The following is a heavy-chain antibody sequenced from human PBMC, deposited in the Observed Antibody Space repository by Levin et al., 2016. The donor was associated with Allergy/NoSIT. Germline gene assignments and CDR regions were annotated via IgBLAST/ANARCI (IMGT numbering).Heavy chain of an antibody. V-gene: IGHV1-2*04. CDR2: INPNSGGT. Sequence: ASVKVSCKASGYTFTGYYMHWVRQAPGQGLEWMGWINPNSGGTNYAQKFQGWVTMTRDTSISTAYMELSRLRSDDTAVYYCARDQNPHGANDTRLPQYYYGMDVWGQGTTVTVSS. J-gene: IGHJ6*02. CDR3: ARDQNPHGANDTRLPQYYYGMDV. D-gene: IGHD3-22*01. CDR1: GYTFTGYY.